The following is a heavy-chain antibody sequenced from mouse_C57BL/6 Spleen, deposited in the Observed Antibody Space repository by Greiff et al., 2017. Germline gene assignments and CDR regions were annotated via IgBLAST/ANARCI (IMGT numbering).Heavy chain of an antibody. CDR3: ARRADGYYLDY. J-gene: IGHJ2*01. CDR2: INPNNGGT. Sequence: VQLQQSGPELVKPGASVKIPCKASGYTFTDYNMDWVKQSHGKSLEWIGDINPNNGGTIYNQKFKGKATLTVDKSSSTAYMELRSLTSEDTAVYYCARRADGYYLDYWGQGTTLTVSS. CDR1: GYTFTDYN. D-gene: IGHD2-3*01. V-gene: IGHV1-18*01.